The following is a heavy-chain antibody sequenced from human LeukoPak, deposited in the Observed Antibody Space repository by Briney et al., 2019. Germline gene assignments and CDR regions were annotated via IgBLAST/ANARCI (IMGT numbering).Heavy chain of an antibody. J-gene: IGHJ6*02. Sequence: GRSLRLSCAASGFTFSSYAMSWVRQAPGKGMEWVSAISGSGGSTYYADSVKGRFTISRDNSKNTLYLQMNSLRAEDTAVYYCAKDGRTLRLYYCYGMDVWGQGTTVTVSS. CDR3: AKDGRTLRLYYCYGMDV. CDR1: GFTFSSYA. V-gene: IGHV3-23*01. CDR2: ISGSGGST. D-gene: IGHD5-12*01.